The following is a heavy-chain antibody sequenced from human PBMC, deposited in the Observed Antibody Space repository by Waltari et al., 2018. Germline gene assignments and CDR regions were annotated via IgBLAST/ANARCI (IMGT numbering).Heavy chain of an antibody. Sequence: QLQLQESGPGLVKPSETLSLTCTVSGGSISSSSYYWGWIRQPPGKGLEWIGSIYYSGSTYYNPSLKSRVTISVDTSKNQFSLKLSSVTAADTAVYYCARAYDFWSGPYRDAFDSWGQGTMVTVSS. CDR3: ARAYDFWSGPYRDAFDS. D-gene: IGHD3-3*01. J-gene: IGHJ3*02. CDR1: GGSISSSSYY. V-gene: IGHV4-39*07. CDR2: IYYSGST.